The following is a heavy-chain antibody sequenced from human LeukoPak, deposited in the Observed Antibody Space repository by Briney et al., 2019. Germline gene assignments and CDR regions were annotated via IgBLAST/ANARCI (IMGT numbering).Heavy chain of an antibody. Sequence: TLSLTCTVSGGSISSGSYYWSWIRQPAGKGLEWIGRIYTSGSTNYNPSLKSRVTISVDTSKNQFSLKLSSVTAADTAVYYCASLSGGAAPLVAGMDVWGKGTTVTVSS. J-gene: IGHJ6*03. D-gene: IGHD6-19*01. CDR1: GGSISSGSYY. CDR3: ASLSGGAAPLVAGMDV. V-gene: IGHV4-61*02. CDR2: IYTSGST.